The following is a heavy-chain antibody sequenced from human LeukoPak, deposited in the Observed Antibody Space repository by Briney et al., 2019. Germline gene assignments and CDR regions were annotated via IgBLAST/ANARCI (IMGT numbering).Heavy chain of an antibody. CDR3: ARRSLRGAFDV. Sequence: MTGGSLRLSCATSGFTFNIYHMSWVRQAPGTGLEWLSPISTSSSYIYYADSARGRFTISRDNAKSSLFLQMDSLTAEDTAIYYCARRSLRGAFDVWGQGTLVTVSS. CDR2: ISTSSSYI. J-gene: IGHJ3*01. V-gene: IGHV3-21*04. CDR1: GFTFNIYH.